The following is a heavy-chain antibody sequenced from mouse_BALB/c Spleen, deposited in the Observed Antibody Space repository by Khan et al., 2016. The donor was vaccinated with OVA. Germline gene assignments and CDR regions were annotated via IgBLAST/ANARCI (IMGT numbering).Heavy chain of an antibody. Sequence: DVQLVESGGDLVKPGGSLKLSCAASGFTFSTYGMSWVRQNPDKRLEWVATISSGGSYTYYVDSVKGRFTISRDNAKNTLELQMSSLKSEDTAMYYCTRLAYYYNSEGFAYWGQGTLVTVSA. D-gene: IGHD1-1*02. CDR1: GFTFSTYG. J-gene: IGHJ3*01. CDR3: TRLAYYYNSEGFAY. V-gene: IGHV5-6*01. CDR2: ISSGGSYT.